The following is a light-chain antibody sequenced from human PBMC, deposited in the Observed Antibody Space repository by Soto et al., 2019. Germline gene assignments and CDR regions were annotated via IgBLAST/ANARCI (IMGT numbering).Light chain of an antibody. J-gene: IGKJ2*02. CDR1: QSVSSF. CDR3: QQYDNWPPCT. CDR2: DTS. Sequence: ELVWTQPPPTLSVSPGERVTLSLRASQSVSSFLAWYQQRPGQAPRLLIYDTSTRATGVPARFSGSGSGTEFSLTISSLQSEDFAVYYCQQYDNWPPCTFGQGTKLEVK. V-gene: IGKV3-15*01.